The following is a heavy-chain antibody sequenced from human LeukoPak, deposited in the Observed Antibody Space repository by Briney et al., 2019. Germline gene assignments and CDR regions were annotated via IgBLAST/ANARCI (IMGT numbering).Heavy chain of an antibody. CDR3: AKALIPRDTAMVKGY. V-gene: IGHV3-33*06. CDR2: IWYDGSSK. Sequence: GGSLRLSCAASGFTFSSYGMHWVRHAPGKGLEWVAVIWYDGSSKYYADSVKGRFTISRDNSRNTLYLQMNSLRAEDTAVYYCAKALIPRDTAMVKGYWGQGTLVTVSS. J-gene: IGHJ4*02. CDR1: GFTFSSYG. D-gene: IGHD5-18*01.